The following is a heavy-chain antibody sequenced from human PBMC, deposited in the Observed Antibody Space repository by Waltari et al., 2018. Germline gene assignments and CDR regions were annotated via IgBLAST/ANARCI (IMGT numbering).Heavy chain of an antibody. V-gene: IGHV4-34*01. CDR1: GGSFSGYY. CDR2: INHSGST. J-gene: IGHJ6*02. Sequence: QVQLQQWGAGLLKPSETLSLTCAVYGGSFSGYYWSWIRQHPGKGLEWIGEINHSGSTNYNPSLKSRVTISVDTSKNQFSLKLSSVTAADTAVYYCAREGVWSGYYFPPYYYYGMDVWGQGTTVTVSS. D-gene: IGHD3-3*01. CDR3: AREGVWSGYYFPPYYYYGMDV.